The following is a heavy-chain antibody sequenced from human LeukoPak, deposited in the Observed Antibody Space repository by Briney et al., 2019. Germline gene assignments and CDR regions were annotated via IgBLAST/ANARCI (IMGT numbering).Heavy chain of an antibody. CDR1: GFTFSTAW. CDR3: TSTPGITISGLVIIPPDY. V-gene: IGHV3-15*01. CDR2: IKSLRDGGTT. D-gene: IGHD3-3*01. Sequence: GGSLRLSCAASGFTFSTAWMSWVRQAPGKGLEWVGRIKSLRDGGTTDYGAPVKGRFSISRDDSKDTLYLQMNSLKKEDTAVYYCTSTPGITISGLVIIPPDYWGQGTLVTVSS. J-gene: IGHJ4*02.